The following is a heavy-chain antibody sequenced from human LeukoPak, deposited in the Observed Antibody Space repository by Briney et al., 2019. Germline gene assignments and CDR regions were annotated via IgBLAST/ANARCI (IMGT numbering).Heavy chain of an antibody. D-gene: IGHD5-12*01. Sequence: GGSLRLSCAASGFSVSGNYMGWVRQAAGKGLEWVSLIKSDDATYYADSVKGRFTISRDNSKNTLYLQMSSLRGDDTAVYYCASTSIIRGYDHDQYYWGQGTLVTVSS. CDR2: IKSDDAT. J-gene: IGHJ4*02. CDR1: GFSVSGNY. CDR3: ASTSIIRGYDHDQYY. V-gene: IGHV3-53*01.